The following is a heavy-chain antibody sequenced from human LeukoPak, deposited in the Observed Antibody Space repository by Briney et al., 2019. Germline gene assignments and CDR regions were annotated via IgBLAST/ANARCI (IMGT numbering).Heavy chain of an antibody. CDR2: ISAYNGNT. Sequence: GASVKVSCKASGYTFTSYGISWVRQAPGQGLEWMGWISAYNGNTNYAQKLQGRVTTTTDTSTSTAYMELRSLRSDDTAVYYCARETWIQLWPHYFDYWGQGTLVTVSS. CDR3: ARETWIQLWPHYFDY. CDR1: GYTFTSYG. J-gene: IGHJ4*02. V-gene: IGHV1-18*01. D-gene: IGHD5-18*01.